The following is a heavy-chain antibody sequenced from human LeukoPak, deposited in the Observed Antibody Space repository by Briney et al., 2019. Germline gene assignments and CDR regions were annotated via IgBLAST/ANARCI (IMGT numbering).Heavy chain of an antibody. CDR3: ARGRSKWAFDI. J-gene: IGHJ3*02. V-gene: IGHV4-59*02. Sequence: SETLSLTCVVSGGSVSGYYWGWIRQPPGRGLEWIGYVYYSGSTNYNPSFKSRITISVDTSRNQFSLQLSSVTAADTAVYYCARGRSKWAFDIWGQGTMVTVSS. CDR2: VYYSGST. D-gene: IGHD1-26*01. CDR1: GGSVSGYY.